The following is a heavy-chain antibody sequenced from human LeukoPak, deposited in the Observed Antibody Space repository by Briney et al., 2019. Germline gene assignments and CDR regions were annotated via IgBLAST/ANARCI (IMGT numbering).Heavy chain of an antibody. CDR1: GFTFSNYA. CDR3: AKDRSPYCTNGICYDRSFDFDY. J-gene: IGHJ4*02. V-gene: IGHV3-23*01. CDR2: IRSSGGST. D-gene: IGHD2-8*01. Sequence: GGSLRLSCAASGFTFSNYAMNWVRQAPGKGLEWVSTIRSSGGSTYYADSVKGRFAISRDNSKNTLYLQINSLRADDTAVYYCAKDRSPYCTNGICYDRSFDFDYWGQGTLVTVSP.